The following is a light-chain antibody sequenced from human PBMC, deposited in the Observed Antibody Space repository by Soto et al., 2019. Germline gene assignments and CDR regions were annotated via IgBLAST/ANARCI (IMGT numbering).Light chain of an antibody. CDR1: SSDVGGYKY. CDR2: DVS. J-gene: IGLJ1*01. V-gene: IGLV2-14*01. CDR3: SSYSSSSPPYV. Sequence: QSVLTQPASVSRSPGQSITLSCTGTSSDVGGYKYVSWYQQHPGKAPKLLIYDVSNRPSGVSNRFSGSKSGNTASLTISGFQAEDEAVYYCSSYSSSSPPYVFGTGTKVT.